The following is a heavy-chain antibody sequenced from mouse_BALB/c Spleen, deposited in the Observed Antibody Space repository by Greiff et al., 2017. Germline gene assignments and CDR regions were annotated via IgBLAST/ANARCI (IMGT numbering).Heavy chain of an antibody. CDR2: ISSGGSYT. CDR3: TRANWDEAWFAY. CDR1: GFTFSSYT. V-gene: IGHV5-6-4*01. J-gene: IGHJ3*01. Sequence: DVKLVESGGGLVKPGGSLKLSCAASGFTFSSYTMSWVRQTPEKRLEWVATISSGGSYTYYPDSVKGRFTISRDNAKNTLYLQMSSLKSEDTAMYYCTRANWDEAWFAYWGQGTLVTVSA. D-gene: IGHD4-1*02.